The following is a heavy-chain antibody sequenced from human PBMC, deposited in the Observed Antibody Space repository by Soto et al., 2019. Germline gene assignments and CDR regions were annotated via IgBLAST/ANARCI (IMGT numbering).Heavy chain of an antibody. V-gene: IGHV3-66*01. D-gene: IGHD6-13*01. J-gene: IGHJ6*02. CDR3: ARDRGAAAGLYYYYYYGMDV. CDR2: IYSGGST. Sequence: PGGSLRLSCAASGFTVSSNYMSWVRQAPGKGLEWVSVIYSGGSTYYADSVKGRFTISRDNSKNTLYLQMNSLRAEDTAVYYCARDRGAAAGLYYYYYYGMDVWGQGTTVTVSS. CDR1: GFTVSSNY.